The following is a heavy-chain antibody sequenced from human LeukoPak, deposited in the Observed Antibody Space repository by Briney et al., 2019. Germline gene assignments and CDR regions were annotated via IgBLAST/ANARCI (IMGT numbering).Heavy chain of an antibody. Sequence: GALRLSCVASGFTFSHYGMDWVRQAPGKGLEWVSSISSSSSYIYYADSVKGRFTISRDNAKNSLYLQMNSLRAEDTAVYYCARDSSGPDYWGQGTLVTVSS. CDR3: ARDSSGPDY. V-gene: IGHV3-21*01. CDR2: ISSSSSYI. CDR1: GFTFSHYG. J-gene: IGHJ4*02. D-gene: IGHD3-22*01.